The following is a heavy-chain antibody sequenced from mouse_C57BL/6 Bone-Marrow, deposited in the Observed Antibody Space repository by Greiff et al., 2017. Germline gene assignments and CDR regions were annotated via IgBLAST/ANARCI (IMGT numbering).Heavy chain of an antibody. D-gene: IGHD2-13*01. Sequence: VQLQQSGAELVRPGTSVKMSCKASGYTFTNYWIGWAKQRPGHGLEWIGDIYPGGGYTNYNEKFKGKATLTADKSSSTAYMQCSSLTSEDSAIYYCARGEGSYFDYWGQGTTLTVSS. J-gene: IGHJ2*01. CDR1: GYTFTNYW. CDR2: IYPGGGYT. V-gene: IGHV1-63*01. CDR3: ARGEGSYFDY.